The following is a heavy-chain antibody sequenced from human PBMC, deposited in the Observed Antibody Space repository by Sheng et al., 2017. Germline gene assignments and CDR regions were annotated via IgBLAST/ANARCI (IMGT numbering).Heavy chain of an antibody. CDR3: ARDRGYYDSSGYYFDY. CDR1: GYSISSGYY. CDR2: IYHSGST. D-gene: IGHD3-22*01. J-gene: IGHJ4*02. Sequence: QVQLQESGPGLVKPSETPSLTCTVSGYSISSGYYWGWIRQPPGKGLEWIGSIYHSGSTYYNPSLKSRVTISVDTSKNQFSLKLSSVTAADTAVYYCARDRGYYDSSGYYFDYWGQGTLVTVSS. V-gene: IGHV4-38-2*02.